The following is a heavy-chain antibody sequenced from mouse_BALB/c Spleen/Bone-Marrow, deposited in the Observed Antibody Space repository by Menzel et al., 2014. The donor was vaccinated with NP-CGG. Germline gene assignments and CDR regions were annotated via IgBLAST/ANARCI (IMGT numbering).Heavy chain of an antibody. V-gene: IGHV4-1*02. CDR3: ARLYYYGNFAY. CDR2: INPDSSTI. Sequence: GVDFSRYWMSWVRQAPGKGLEWIGEINPDSSTINYTPSLKDKFIISRDNAKNTLYLQMSKVRSEDTALYYCARLYYYGNFAYWGQGTTLTVSS. CDR1: GVDFSRYW. J-gene: IGHJ2*01. D-gene: IGHD1-1*01.